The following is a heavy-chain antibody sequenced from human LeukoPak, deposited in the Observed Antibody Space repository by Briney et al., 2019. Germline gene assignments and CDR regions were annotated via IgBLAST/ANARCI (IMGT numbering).Heavy chain of an antibody. D-gene: IGHD6-13*01. CDR3: ARGTHGSSSWYVLGNYYYYYGMDV. V-gene: IGHV1-69*13. CDR1: GGTFSSYA. Sequence: ASVKVSCKASGGTFSSYAISWVRQAPGQGLEWMGGIIPIFGTANYAQKFQGRVTITADESTSTAYMELSSLRSEDTAVYYCARGTHGSSSWYVLGNYYYYYGMDVWGHGTTVTVSS. CDR2: IIPIFGTA. J-gene: IGHJ6*02.